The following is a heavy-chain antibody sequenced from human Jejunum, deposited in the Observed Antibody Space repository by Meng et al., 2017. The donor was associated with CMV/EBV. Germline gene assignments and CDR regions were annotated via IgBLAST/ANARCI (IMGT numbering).Heavy chain of an antibody. CDR1: LGTGGVG. D-gene: IGHD3-16*01. V-gene: IGHV2-5*02. CDR3: AHRRYYSSTWSWGDFDY. CDR2: VYWDDDK. J-gene: IGHJ4*02. Sequence: LGTGGVGVGWVRQPRGQALEWLALVYWDDDKRYSPSVRSRLTITKDTSKNQVVLTMTSMDPVDTATYCCAHRRYYSSTWSWGDFDYWGQGTLVTVSS.